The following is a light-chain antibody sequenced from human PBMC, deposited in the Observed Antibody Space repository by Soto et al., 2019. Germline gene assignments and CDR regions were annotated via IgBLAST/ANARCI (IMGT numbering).Light chain of an antibody. CDR3: GSYTSSNTVV. Sequence: QLVLTQPASVSASPGQSITISCTGTSSDVGGYNHVSWYQQHPGKVPKVMIFDVSNRPSGVSNRFSGSKSGNTASLTISGLQAEDEADYYCGSYTSSNTVVFGGGTKLTVL. CDR2: DVS. J-gene: IGLJ2*01. V-gene: IGLV2-14*01. CDR1: SSDVGGYNH.